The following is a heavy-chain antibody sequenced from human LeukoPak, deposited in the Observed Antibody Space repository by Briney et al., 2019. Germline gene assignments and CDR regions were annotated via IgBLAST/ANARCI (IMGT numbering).Heavy chain of an antibody. CDR1: GYTFSSNY. CDR2: INPSGGST. Sequence: ASVKVSCKASGYTFSSNYMHWVRQAPEQGLEWMGIINPSGGSTNYAQKLQGRVTMTTDTSTSTAYMELRSLRSDDTAVYYCARGRYYYYYFDYWGQGTLVTVSS. J-gene: IGHJ4*02. CDR3: ARGRYYYYYFDY. D-gene: IGHD3-22*01. V-gene: IGHV1-46*01.